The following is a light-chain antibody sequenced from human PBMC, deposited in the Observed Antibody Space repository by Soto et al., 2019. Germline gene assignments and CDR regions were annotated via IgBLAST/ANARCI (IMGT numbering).Light chain of an antibody. Sequence: DIVLTQIPLSSVVTLGQAASISCRSSQSLVHSNGNTYLSWLHQRPGQPPRLIMYKISTRFSGVPDRFTGSGAGTDFTLKISRLEAEDVGIYYCMQATQFPRTFGQGTKVEIK. CDR3: MQATQFPRT. CDR2: KIS. J-gene: IGKJ1*01. V-gene: IGKV2-24*01. CDR1: QSLVHSNGNTY.